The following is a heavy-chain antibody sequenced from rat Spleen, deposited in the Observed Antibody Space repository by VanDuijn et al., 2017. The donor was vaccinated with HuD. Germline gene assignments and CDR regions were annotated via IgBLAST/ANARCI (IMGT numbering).Heavy chain of an antibody. Sequence: EVQLVESGGGLVQPGRSLKLSCAASGFTFSDYYMAWVRQAPTKGLEWVASISYDGGSTYYRDSVKGRFNISRDTAKSTLYLQMDSLRSEDTATYYCARHWGGTGYFDHWGQGVMVTVSS. V-gene: IGHV5-7*01. D-gene: IGHD4-1*01. CDR2: ISYDGGST. CDR1: GFTFSDYY. J-gene: IGHJ2*01. CDR3: ARHWGGTGYFDH.